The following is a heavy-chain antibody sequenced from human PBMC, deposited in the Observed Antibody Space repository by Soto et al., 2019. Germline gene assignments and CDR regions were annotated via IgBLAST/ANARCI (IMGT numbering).Heavy chain of an antibody. Sequence: ASVKVSCKASGYTFTGYYMHWVRQAPGQGLEWMGWINPNSGGTNYAQKFQGWVTMTRDTFISTAYMELSRLRSDDTAVYYCAREDGLGMGYYYYYMDVWGKGTTVTVSS. CDR3: AREDGLGMGYYYYYMDV. CDR1: GYTFTGYY. D-gene: IGHD7-27*01. V-gene: IGHV1-2*04. J-gene: IGHJ6*03. CDR2: INPNSGGT.